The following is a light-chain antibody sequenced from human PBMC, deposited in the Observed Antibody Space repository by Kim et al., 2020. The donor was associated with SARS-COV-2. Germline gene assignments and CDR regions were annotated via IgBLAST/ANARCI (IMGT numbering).Light chain of an antibody. J-gene: IGKJ2*01. V-gene: IGKV3-20*01. CDR2: GAS. Sequence: EIVLTQSPGTLSLSPGERATLSCRTSETISSDYVAWYRHKPGQAPRLLIYGASTRATGIPERFSGSGSGTDFTLTISRLEPEDFPVYYCQQYGSSPYTFGQGTKLEI. CDR3: QQYGSSPYT. CDR1: ETISSDY.